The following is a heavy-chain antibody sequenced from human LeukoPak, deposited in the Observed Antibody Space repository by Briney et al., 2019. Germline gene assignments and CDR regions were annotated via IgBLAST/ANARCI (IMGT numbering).Heavy chain of an antibody. J-gene: IGHJ6*03. CDR2: IYHSGST. CDR1: GYSISSGYY. D-gene: IGHD2-15*01. CDR3: ARGMSGGNKYGSYYYYYMDV. Sequence: SETLSLTCTVSGYSISSGYYWGWIRPPPGKGLEWIGSIYHSGSTYYNPSLKSRVTISVDTSKNQFSLKLSSVTAADTAVYYCARGMSGGNKYGSYYYYYMDVWGKGTTVTVSS. V-gene: IGHV4-38-2*02.